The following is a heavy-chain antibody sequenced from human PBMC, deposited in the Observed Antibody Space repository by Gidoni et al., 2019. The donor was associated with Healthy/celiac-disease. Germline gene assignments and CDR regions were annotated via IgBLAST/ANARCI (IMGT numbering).Heavy chain of an antibody. CDR3: ASTVEMATIPPGGDY. CDR2: IIPILGIA. V-gene: IGHV1-69*02. J-gene: IGHJ4*02. Sequence: QVQLVQSWAAVKKPGSSVKVSCQASGGTFSSYTISWVRQAPGQGLEWMGRIIPILGIANYAQKFQGRVTITADKSTSTAYMELSSLRSEDTAVYYCASTVEMATIPPGGDYWGQGTLVTVSS. CDR1: GGTFSSYT. D-gene: IGHD4-4*01.